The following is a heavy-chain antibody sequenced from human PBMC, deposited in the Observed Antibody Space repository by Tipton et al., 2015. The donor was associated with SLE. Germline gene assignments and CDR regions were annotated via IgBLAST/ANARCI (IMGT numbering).Heavy chain of an antibody. CDR1: GYSISSGYY. Sequence: TLSLTCAVSGYSISSGYYWGWIRQPPGKGLEWIGSIYHSGSTYYNPSLKSRVTMSVDTSKNQFSLKLSSVTAADTAVYYCARVLRITMVRGAFPFDYWGQGTLVTVSS. CDR3: ARVLRITMVRGAFPFDY. V-gene: IGHV4-38-2*01. D-gene: IGHD3-10*01. J-gene: IGHJ4*02. CDR2: IYHSGST.